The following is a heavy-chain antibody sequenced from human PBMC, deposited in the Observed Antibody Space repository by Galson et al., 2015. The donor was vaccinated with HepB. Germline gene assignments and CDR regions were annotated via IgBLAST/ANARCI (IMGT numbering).Heavy chain of an antibody. Sequence: SLRLSCAASGFTFISYGMHWVRQAPGKGLEWVAVIWHDGSNKYYADSVKGRFTISRDNSKNTLFLQMSGLRAEDTTVYHCARAVADTERILDYWGPGALVTVSS. CDR3: ARAVADTERILDY. CDR1: GFTFISYG. CDR2: IWHDGSNK. V-gene: IGHV3-33*01. J-gene: IGHJ4*02. D-gene: IGHD6-19*01.